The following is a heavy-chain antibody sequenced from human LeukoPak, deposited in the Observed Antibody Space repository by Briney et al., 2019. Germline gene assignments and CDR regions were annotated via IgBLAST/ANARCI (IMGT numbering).Heavy chain of an antibody. V-gene: IGHV4-34*01. J-gene: IGHJ4*02. CDR3: ARSRGWLQSHPLGY. CDR2: IHHSGST. D-gene: IGHD5-24*01. CDR1: GGSFSGYY. Sequence: SETLSLTCAVYGGSFSGYYWSWIRQPPGKGLEWIGEIHHSGSTNYSPSLKSRVTISVNTSKNQFSLKLSSVTAANTAVYYCARSRGWLQSHPLGYWGQGTLVTVSS.